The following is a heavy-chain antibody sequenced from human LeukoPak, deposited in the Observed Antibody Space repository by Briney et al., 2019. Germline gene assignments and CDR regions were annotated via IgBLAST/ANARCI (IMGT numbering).Heavy chain of an antibody. CDR3: ARDSSPDS. Sequence: GGSLRLSCAASGFTFSSYSMNWVRQAPGKGLEWVSYISSSSNIINYADSVKGRFTISRDNAKNSLYLQMNNLRAEDTAVYYCARDSSPDSWGQGTLVTVSS. J-gene: IGHJ4*02. CDR1: GFTFSSYS. D-gene: IGHD6-13*01. V-gene: IGHV3-48*01. CDR2: ISSSSNII.